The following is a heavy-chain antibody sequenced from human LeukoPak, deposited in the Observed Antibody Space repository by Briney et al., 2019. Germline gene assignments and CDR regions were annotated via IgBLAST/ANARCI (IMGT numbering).Heavy chain of an antibody. CDR3: ARYSSGWYVWFDP. J-gene: IGHJ5*02. V-gene: IGHV1-18*01. CDR1: GYTLTSYG. CDR2: ISAYNGNT. Sequence: ASVKVSCKASGYTLTSYGISWVRQAPGQGLEWMGWISAYNGNTNYAQKLQGRVTMTTGTSTSTAYMELRSLRSDDTAVYYCARYSSGWYVWFDPWGQGTLVTVSS. D-gene: IGHD6-19*01.